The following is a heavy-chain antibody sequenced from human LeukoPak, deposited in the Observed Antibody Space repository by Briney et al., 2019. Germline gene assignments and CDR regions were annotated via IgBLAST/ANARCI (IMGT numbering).Heavy chain of an antibody. Sequence: ASVKVSCKASGYTFTGYYMHWVRQAPGQGLEWMGWINPNSGGTNYAQKFQGRVTMTRDTSISTAYMELSRLRSDDTAVYYRASDKPIAVAGMTPGVFSYWGQGTLVTVSS. CDR1: GYTFTGYY. D-gene: IGHD6-19*01. CDR3: ASDKPIAVAGMTPGVFSY. CDR2: INPNSGGT. V-gene: IGHV1-2*02. J-gene: IGHJ4*02.